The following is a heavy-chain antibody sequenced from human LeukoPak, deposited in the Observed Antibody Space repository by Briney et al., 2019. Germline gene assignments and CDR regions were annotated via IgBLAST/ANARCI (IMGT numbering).Heavy chain of an antibody. J-gene: IGHJ4*02. CDR2: ISTTSRTI. CDR1: GFTLSSYS. CDR3: ARAGHAESFDY. D-gene: IGHD2-8*01. V-gene: IGHV3-48*01. Sequence: GGSLRLSCAASGFTLSSYSMNWVRQAPGKGLEWVSYISTTSRTIHYADSVKGRFTISRDNAKNSLYLQMNSLRAEDTAVYYCARAGHAESFDYWGQGALVTVSS.